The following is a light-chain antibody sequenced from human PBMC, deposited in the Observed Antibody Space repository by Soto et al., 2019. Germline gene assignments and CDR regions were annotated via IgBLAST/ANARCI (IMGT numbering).Light chain of an antibody. CDR1: QGISSY. V-gene: IGKV1-9*01. Sequence: QLTQSPSSLSASVGDRVTITRRASQGISSYLAWYQQKPGKVPKLLISAASTLESGVPLRFSGGGFGTDFTLTISSLQPEDFATYYCQQLYRYPLSFGGGTKVEIK. CDR2: AAS. CDR3: QQLYRYPLS. J-gene: IGKJ4*01.